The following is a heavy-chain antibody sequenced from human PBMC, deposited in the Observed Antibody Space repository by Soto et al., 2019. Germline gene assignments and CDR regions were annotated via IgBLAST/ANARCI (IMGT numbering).Heavy chain of an antibody. CDR2: INHSGST. V-gene: IGHV4-34*01. J-gene: IGHJ4*02. D-gene: IGHD2-2*01. CDR3: ARGLVVVPAAGPYYFDY. Sequence: SETLSLTCAVYGGSFSGYYWSWIRQPPGKGLEWIGEINHSGSTNYNPSLKSRVTISVDTSKNQFSLKLSSVTAADTAVYYCARGLVVVPAAGPYYFDYWGQGTLVTVSS. CDR1: GGSFSGYY.